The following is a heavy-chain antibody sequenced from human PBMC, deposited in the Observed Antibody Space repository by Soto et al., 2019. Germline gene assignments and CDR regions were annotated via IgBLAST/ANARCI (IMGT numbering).Heavy chain of an antibody. CDR3: ARSVWSGKYYFDY. D-gene: IGHD3-3*01. J-gene: IGHJ4*02. CDR2: IYYSGST. V-gene: IGHV4-59*08. CDR1: GGSISSYY. Sequence: TLSLTCTVSGGSISSYYWSWIRQPPGKGLEWIGYIYYSGSTNYNPSLKSRVTISVDTSKNQFSLKLSSVTAADTAVYYCARSVWSGKYYFDYWGQGTLVTVSS.